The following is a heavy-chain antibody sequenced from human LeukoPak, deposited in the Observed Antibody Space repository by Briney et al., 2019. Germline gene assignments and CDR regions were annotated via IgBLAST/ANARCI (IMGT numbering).Heavy chain of an antibody. Sequence: SETLSLTCTVSGGSISNYYWSWIRQHPGKGLEWVGYSYYGGSTYYNPSLESRVTISLDTSKNKISLRLSSVTGADTAVYYCASGGALVATLAYWGQGILVTVSS. CDR2: SYYGGST. V-gene: IGHV4-59*06. D-gene: IGHD5-12*01. CDR3: ASGGALVATLAY. CDR1: GGSISNYY. J-gene: IGHJ4*02.